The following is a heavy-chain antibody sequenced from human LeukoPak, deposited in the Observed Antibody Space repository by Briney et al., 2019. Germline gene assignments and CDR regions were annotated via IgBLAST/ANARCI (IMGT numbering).Heavy chain of an antibody. V-gene: IGHV3-11*06. Sequence: PGRSLRPSCAATRFTFSDYYMSWIRQAPVQGLYSFSYISSCSIYTNYADSVKGRFTISRDNANNSLYLQMNSLRAEDTAVYYCARGPPWWEQQLVMYFDYWGQGTLVTVSS. D-gene: IGHD6-13*01. CDR1: RFTFSDYY. CDR2: ISSCSIYT. J-gene: IGHJ4*02. CDR3: ARGPPWWEQQLVMYFDY.